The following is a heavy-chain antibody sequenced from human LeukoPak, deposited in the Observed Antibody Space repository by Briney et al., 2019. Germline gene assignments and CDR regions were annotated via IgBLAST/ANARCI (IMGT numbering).Heavy chain of an antibody. D-gene: IGHD6-19*01. J-gene: IGHJ4*02. CDR3: ATGAVAGTCFDY. Sequence: GGSLILSCAASGFTFSDYYMSWIRQAPGKGLEWVSYISSSGSTIYYADSVKGRFTISRDNAKNSLYLQMNSLRAEDTAVYYCATGAVAGTCFDYWGQGTLVTVSS. V-gene: IGHV3-11*01. CDR1: GFTFSDYY. CDR2: ISSSGSTI.